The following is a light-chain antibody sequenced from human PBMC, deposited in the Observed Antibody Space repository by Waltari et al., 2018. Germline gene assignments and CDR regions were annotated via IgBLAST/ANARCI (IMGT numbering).Light chain of an antibody. V-gene: IGLV4-69*01. CDR1: SGHTNYA. CDR3: QAWGTGTKRM. J-gene: IGLJ3*02. CDR2: LNSDGTH. Sequence: QVVLTQSPSASASLGASVKLTCTLRSGHTNYAIAWHQQQPEKGPRFLMILNSDGTHKKGDGIPDRFSGSSSGAERYLTITSLRSEDEADYYCQAWGTGTKRMFGGGTKLTVL.